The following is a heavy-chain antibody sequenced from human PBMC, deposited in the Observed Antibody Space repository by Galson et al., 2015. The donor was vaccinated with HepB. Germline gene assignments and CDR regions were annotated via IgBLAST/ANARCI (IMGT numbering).Heavy chain of an antibody. Sequence: QSGAEVKKPGESLKISCKGSGYSFTTNWIGWVRQMPGKGLEWIGIIYPGDSDTRYSPSFQGHVTVSVDKSISTAYLQWSSLKASYTAIFYCARLIKGSTYNTSHWYFDLWGRGTLVTVSS. CDR3: ARLIKGSTYNTSHWYFDL. V-gene: IGHV5-51*01. CDR1: GYSFTTNW. D-gene: IGHD1-14*01. J-gene: IGHJ2*01. CDR2: IYPGDSDT.